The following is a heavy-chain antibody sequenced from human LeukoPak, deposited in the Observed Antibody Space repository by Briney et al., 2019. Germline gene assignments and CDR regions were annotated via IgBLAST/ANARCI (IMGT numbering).Heavy chain of an antibody. V-gene: IGHV4-61*02. CDR3: ARDWGLYGDYFDY. D-gene: IGHD4-17*01. CDR1: GGSISSGSYY. J-gene: IGHJ4*02. CDR2: IYTSGST. Sequence: PSETLSLTCTVSGGSISSGSYYWSWIRQPAGKGLEWIGRIYTSGSTNYNPSLKSRVTISVDTSKNQFSLKLSSVTAADTAAYYCARDWGLYGDYFDYWGQGTLVTVSS.